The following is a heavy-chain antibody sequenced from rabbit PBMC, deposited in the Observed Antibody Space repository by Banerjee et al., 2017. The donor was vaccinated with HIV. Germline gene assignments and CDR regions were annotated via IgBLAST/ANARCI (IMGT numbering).Heavy chain of an antibody. CDR2: IDTGSSGFT. CDR3: ARDLTDVIGWNFGW. Sequence: QEQLEESGGDLVKPGASLTLTCTASGFSFSSGHDICWVRQAPGKGLEWIACIDTGSSGFTYFATWAKGRFTCSKTSSTTVTLQMTSLTAADTATYFCARDLTDVIGWNFGWWGQGTLVTVS. CDR1: GFSFSSGHD. D-gene: IGHD1-1*01. V-gene: IGHV1S45*01. J-gene: IGHJ4*01.